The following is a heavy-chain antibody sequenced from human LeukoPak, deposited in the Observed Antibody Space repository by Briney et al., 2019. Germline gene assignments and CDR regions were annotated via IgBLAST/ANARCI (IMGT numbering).Heavy chain of an antibody. CDR2: TNPNSGGT. V-gene: IGHV1-2*04. CDR1: GYTFTGYY. Sequence: SVKVSCKASGYTFTGYYIHWVRQAPGQGLEWMGWTNPNSGGTDYAQNFQGWVTMTRDTSISTAYMELSRLKSDDTAVYYCATARCGGDCSPSFDYWGQGTLVTVSS. J-gene: IGHJ4*02. D-gene: IGHD2-21*02. CDR3: ATARCGGDCSPSFDY.